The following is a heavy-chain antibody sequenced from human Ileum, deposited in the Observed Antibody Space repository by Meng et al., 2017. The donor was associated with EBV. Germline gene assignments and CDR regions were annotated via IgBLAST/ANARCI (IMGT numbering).Heavy chain of an antibody. CDR3: THRPMTSAYYYFDY. Sequence: QITLKESGPTLVKPXXXXPLXXTXSGFSLSISGVGVGWIRQPPGKALEWLALIYWDDDKRYSPSLKSRLTITKDTSKNQVVLTMTNMDPVDTATYYCTHRPMTSAYYYFDYWGQGTLVTVSS. CDR1: GFSLSISGVG. CDR2: IYWDDDK. J-gene: IGHJ4*02. D-gene: IGHD3-22*01. V-gene: IGHV2-5*02.